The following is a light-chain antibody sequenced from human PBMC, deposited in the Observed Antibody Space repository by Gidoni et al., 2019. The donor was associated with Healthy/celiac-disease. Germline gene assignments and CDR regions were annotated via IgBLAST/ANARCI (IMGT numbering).Light chain of an antibody. CDR2: AAS. CDR3: QQYNSYPIT. V-gene: IGKV1-16*02. CDR1: QGIRHY. Sequence: DIPMTQSPSSLSASVGDKVTITCLASQGIRHYLAWFQQKPGKAPKSLTYAASSLQSGVPSKFSGSGYGTDFTLTLSSLQTEDIATYYCQQYNSYPITFGQGTRLEIK. J-gene: IGKJ5*01.